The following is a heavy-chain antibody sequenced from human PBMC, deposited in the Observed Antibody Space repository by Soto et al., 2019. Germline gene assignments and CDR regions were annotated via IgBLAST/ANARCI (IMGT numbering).Heavy chain of an antibody. CDR1: GFTFSGYA. V-gene: IGHV3-30-3*01. CDR2: ISYDGSNK. J-gene: IGHJ6*02. Sequence: VGSLRLSCAASGFTFSGYAMHWVRQAPGKGLEWVAVISYDGSNKYYADSVKGRFTISRDNSKNTLYLQMNSLRAEDTAVYYCARAYCSSTSCPHKYYYYYGMDVWGQGTTVTVSS. CDR3: ARAYCSSTSCPHKYYYYYGMDV. D-gene: IGHD2-2*01.